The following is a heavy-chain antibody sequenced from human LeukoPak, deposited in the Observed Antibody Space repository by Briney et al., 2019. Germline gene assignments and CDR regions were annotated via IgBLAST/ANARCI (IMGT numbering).Heavy chain of an antibody. CDR1: GFTFSDYY. CDR2: ISTTGSTI. CDR3: ARRAYSDKAFDY. V-gene: IGHV3-11*04. D-gene: IGHD1-26*01. Sequence: GGSLRLSCAASGFTFSDYYMNWIRQAPGKGLEWVSYISTTGSTIYYADSVKGRFTISRDNAKNSLYLQLNSLRAEDTAVYYCARRAYSDKAFDYWGQGTLVTVSS. J-gene: IGHJ4*02.